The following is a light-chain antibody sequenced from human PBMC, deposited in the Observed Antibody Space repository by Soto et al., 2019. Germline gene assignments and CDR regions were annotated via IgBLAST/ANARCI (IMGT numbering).Light chain of an antibody. CDR3: QQSDSYPYT. CDR2: KTS. J-gene: IGKJ2*01. CDR1: QSISSW. Sequence: DIQMTQSPSTLSASVGDRVTITCRASQSISSWLAWYQQKPGKAPKLLISKTSSLESGVPSRFGGSGSGTEFTLTISGLQPDDFATYFCQQSDSYPYTFGQGTKLEIK. V-gene: IGKV1-5*03.